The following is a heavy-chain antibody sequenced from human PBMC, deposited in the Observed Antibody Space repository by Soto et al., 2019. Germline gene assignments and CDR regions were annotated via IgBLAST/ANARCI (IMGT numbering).Heavy chain of an antibody. V-gene: IGHV3-23*01. D-gene: IGHD3-3*01. J-gene: IGHJ6*02. Sequence: EVQLLESGGGLGQPGGSLRLSCEASGFTFWNYAMTWVRQAPGKGPEWVSSISRNGDRTYYVDSVKGRFIISRDNSENTLFLQMDRLRAEDAAIYYCVKDWSGEKCPGMGVWGQGTTVTVSS. CDR3: VKDWSGEKCPGMGV. CDR1: GFTFWNYA. CDR2: ISRNGDRT.